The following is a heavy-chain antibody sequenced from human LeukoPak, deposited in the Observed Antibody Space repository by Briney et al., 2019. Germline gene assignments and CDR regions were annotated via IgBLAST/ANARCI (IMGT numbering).Heavy chain of an antibody. CDR3: GKDSTVGGGGGAFDI. Sequence: GGSLRLSCAASGFTFSSDAMSWVRRAPGKGLEWVSAISAGGASTYYADSVKGRFTISRDNSKNTLYLQMNSLRAEDTAVYYCGKDSTVGGGGGAFDIWGQGTIITVSS. CDR1: GFTFSSDA. CDR2: ISAGGAST. V-gene: IGHV3-23*01. J-gene: IGHJ3*02. D-gene: IGHD1-26*01.